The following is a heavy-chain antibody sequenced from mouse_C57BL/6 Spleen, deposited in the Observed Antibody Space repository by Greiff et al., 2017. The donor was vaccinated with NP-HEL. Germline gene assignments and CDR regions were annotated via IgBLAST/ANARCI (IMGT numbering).Heavy chain of an antibody. D-gene: IGHD1-1*01. CDR3: ASSSMTTVVYFDY. CDR2: IDPSDSYT. V-gene: IGHV1-59*01. CDR1: GYTFTSYW. J-gene: IGHJ2*01. Sequence: QVQLQQPGAELVRPGTSVKLSCKASGYTFTSYWMHWVKQRPGQGLEWIGVIDPSDSYTNYNQKFKGKATLTVDTSSSTAYMQLSSLTSEDSAVYYCASSSMTTVVYFDYWGQGTTLTVSS.